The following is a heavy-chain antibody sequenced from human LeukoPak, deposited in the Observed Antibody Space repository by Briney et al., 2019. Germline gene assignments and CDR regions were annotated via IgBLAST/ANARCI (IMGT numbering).Heavy chain of an antibody. CDR1: GGSISSGGYY. V-gene: IGHV4-31*03. CDR3: ASGASYCSSTSCYLRGYSNYYFDY. J-gene: IGHJ4*02. D-gene: IGHD2-2*01. CDR2: IYYSGST. Sequence: SETLSLTCTVSGGSISSGGYYWSWIRQHPGKGLEWIGYIYYSGSTYYTPSLKSRVTISVDTSKNQFSLRLSSVTAADTAVYYCASGASYCSSTSCYLRGYSNYYFDYWGQGTLVTVSS.